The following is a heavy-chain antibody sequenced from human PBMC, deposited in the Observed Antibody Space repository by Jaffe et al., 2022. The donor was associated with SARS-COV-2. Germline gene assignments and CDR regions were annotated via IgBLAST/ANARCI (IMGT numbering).Heavy chain of an antibody. Sequence: QVQLQQWGAGLLKPSETLSLTCAVYGGSFSGYYWSWIRQPPGKGLEWIGEINHSGSTNYNPSLKSRVTISVDTSKNQFSLKLSSVTAADTAVYYCARGPVVVPAAIIAYYGMDVWGQGTTVTVSS. J-gene: IGHJ6*02. D-gene: IGHD2-2*02. V-gene: IGHV4-34*01. CDR3: ARGPVVVPAAIIAYYGMDV. CDR2: INHSGST. CDR1: GGSFSGYY.